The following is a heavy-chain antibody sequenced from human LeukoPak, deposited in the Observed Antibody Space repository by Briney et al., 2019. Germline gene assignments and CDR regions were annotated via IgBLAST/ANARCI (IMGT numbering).Heavy chain of an antibody. J-gene: IGHJ2*01. CDR3: ARVTDSGYDFRGYFDV. V-gene: IGHV4-59*01. CDR2: VYYTGST. D-gene: IGHD5-12*01. CDR1: GGSISSYY. Sequence: SETLSLTCTVSGGSISSYYWSWIRQPPGKGLEWIANVYYTGSTNYNPSLQSRFSISVDISKNLFFLKVSSVTDADTAVYYCARVTDSGYDFRGYFDVWGRGSLVTVSS.